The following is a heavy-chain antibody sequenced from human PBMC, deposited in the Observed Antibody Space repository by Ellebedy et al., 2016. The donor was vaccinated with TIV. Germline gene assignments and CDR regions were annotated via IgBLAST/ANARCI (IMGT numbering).Heavy chain of an antibody. CDR3: ARDRQGIVPPAYYWHFDL. D-gene: IGHD2-2*01. J-gene: IGHJ2*01. V-gene: IGHV4-4*02. Sequence: MPSETLSLTCAVSGASISSGNWWTWVRQSPGTGLEWIGEIYHTGTTYHNPSLKSRVTMSVDKSKNQFYLQLSSVTAADTSVYYCARDRQGIVPPAYYWHFDLWGRGTLATVSS. CDR2: IYHTGTT. CDR1: GASISSGNW.